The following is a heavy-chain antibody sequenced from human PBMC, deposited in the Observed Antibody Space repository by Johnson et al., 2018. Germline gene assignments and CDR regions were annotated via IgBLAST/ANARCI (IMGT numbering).Heavy chain of an antibody. Sequence: EVQLLETGGGLVQPGGSLRLSCAVSGFTFSSYWMHWVRQAPGKGLMWVSRITGDENSSSYADSVKGRFTISRDNAKNTLFLQMDSLRAEDTAVYYCARGMYYDILDYYYFAMDVWGQGTTVTVSS. CDR1: GFTFSSYW. V-gene: IGHV3-74*01. D-gene: IGHD3-9*01. CDR2: ITGDENSS. CDR3: ARGMYYDILDYYYFAMDV. J-gene: IGHJ6*02.